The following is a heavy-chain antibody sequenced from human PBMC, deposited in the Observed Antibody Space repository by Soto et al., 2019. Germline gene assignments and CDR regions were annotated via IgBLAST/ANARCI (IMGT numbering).Heavy chain of an antibody. V-gene: IGHV3-23*01. D-gene: IGHD3-10*02. CDR2: ISGGGGSI. CDR3: AKGKSSNYVSHAFDV. J-gene: IGHJ3*01. Sequence: EVQVLESGGGFVQPGGSLRLSCAASGFNFNTYAMSWVRQAPGKGLEWVSGISGGGGSIHYVDSVKGRFTISRDNSKNTLYLQMNSLRGDDTAVYYCAKGKSSNYVSHAFDVWGQGTMVTGSS. CDR1: GFNFNTYA.